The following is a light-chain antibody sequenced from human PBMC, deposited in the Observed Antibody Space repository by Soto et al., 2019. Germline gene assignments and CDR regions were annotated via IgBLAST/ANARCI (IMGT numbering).Light chain of an antibody. Sequence: QSALTQPASVSGSPGQSISISCTGTSNDVGGNNYVSWYQQHPGKAPKLMIYEVSNRPSGVSNRFSGSKSGNTASLTISGLQAEDDADYYCSSHTNGSYVFGTGTKVTVL. CDR1: SNDVGGNNY. CDR3: SSHTNGSYV. V-gene: IGLV2-14*01. J-gene: IGLJ1*01. CDR2: EVS.